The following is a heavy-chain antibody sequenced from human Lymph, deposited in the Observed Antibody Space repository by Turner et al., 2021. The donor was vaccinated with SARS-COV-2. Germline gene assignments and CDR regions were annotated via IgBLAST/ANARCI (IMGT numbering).Heavy chain of an antibody. CDR1: VYSFPTYW. V-gene: IGHV5-51*01. J-gene: IGHJ4*02. CDR3: ARLPIARGYSGYDFYYFDY. D-gene: IGHD5-12*01. Sequence: EVPLVQSGSVVKKPGESLTISCKGSVYSFPTYWIGWVRQIPGKGLEWMGIIYPGDSDTRYSPSFQGQVTISADKSISTAYLQWSSLKASDTAMYYCARLPIARGYSGYDFYYFDYWGQGTLVTVSS. CDR2: IYPGDSDT.